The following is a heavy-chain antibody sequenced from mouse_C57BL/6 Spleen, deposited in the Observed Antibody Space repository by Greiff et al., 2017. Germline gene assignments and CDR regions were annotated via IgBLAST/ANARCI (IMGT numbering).Heavy chain of an antibody. CDR1: GYSFTDYN. V-gene: IGHV1-39*01. Sequence: VQLKQSGPELVKPGASVKISCKASGYSFTDYNMNWVKQSNGKSLEWIGVFNPNYGTTSYNQKFKGKATLTVDKSSNTAYMQLNSLTSEDSAVYYCARAYGSSHYFDYWGQGTTLTVSS. CDR3: ARAYGSSHYFDY. J-gene: IGHJ2*01. CDR2: FNPNYGTT. D-gene: IGHD1-1*01.